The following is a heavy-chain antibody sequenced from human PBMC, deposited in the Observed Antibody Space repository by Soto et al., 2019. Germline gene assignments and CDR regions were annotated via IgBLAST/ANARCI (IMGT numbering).Heavy chain of an antibody. D-gene: IGHD5-12*01. V-gene: IGHV3-64*02. Sequence: EVQLVESGEGLVQPGGSLRLSCAASGFTFSSHAMHWVRQAPGKGLDYVSAITSNGESTDYADSVKARYTISRDNSKNTLYLHMGSLRAADMAVYSCARGGATLLDAMDVWGQGTTVTVSS. CDR1: GFTFSSHA. CDR2: ITSNGEST. CDR3: ARGGATLLDAMDV. J-gene: IGHJ6*02.